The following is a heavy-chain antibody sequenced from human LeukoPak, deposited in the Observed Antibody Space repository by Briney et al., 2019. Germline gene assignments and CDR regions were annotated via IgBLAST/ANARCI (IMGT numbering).Heavy chain of an antibody. V-gene: IGHV1-2*02. Sequence: ASVKVSCKTSGHTFSDYYMYWVRQAPGQGPEWMGWINPNSGGTNYAQRFQGRVTMTRDTSINTAYMELRNLRSDDTAVYYCARGPEDFAVVVTATEYFLHWGQGTLVTVSS. D-gene: IGHD2-21*02. CDR2: INPNSGGT. CDR1: GHTFSDYY. CDR3: ARGPEDFAVVVTATEYFLH. J-gene: IGHJ1*01.